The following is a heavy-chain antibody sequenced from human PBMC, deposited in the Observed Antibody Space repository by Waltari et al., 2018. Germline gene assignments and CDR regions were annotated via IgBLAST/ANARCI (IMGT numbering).Heavy chain of an antibody. CDR2: IYWDDDK. Sequence: QVTLNESAPALVKPTQTLTPTCAFSGFALSTSGVGVGWIRQPPGKALEWLALIYWDDDKRYSSSLKNRLSIAKDTSKNQVVLTMINMDPVDTATYYCARTFDSNTYYYLYFDYWGPGTLVTVSS. J-gene: IGHJ4*02. CDR1: GFALSTSGVG. CDR3: ARTFDSNTYYYLYFDY. V-gene: IGHV2-5*02. D-gene: IGHD3-22*01.